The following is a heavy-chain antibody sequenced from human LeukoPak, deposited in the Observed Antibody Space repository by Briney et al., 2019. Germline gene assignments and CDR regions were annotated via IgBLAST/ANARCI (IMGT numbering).Heavy chain of an antibody. CDR3: AINYYGSGSYYAELDY. CDR1: GYTFTGYY. V-gene: IGHV1-2*06. D-gene: IGHD3-10*01. CDR2: INPNSGGT. J-gene: IGHJ4*02. Sequence: ASVKVSCKAPGYTFTGYYMHWVRQAPGQGLEWMGRINPNSGGTNYAQKFQGRVTMTRDTSISTAYMELSRLRSDDTAVYYCAINYYGSGSYYAELDYWGQGTLVTVSS.